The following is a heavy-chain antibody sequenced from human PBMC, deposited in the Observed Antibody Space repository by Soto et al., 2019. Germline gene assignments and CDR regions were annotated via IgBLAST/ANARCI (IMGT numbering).Heavy chain of an antibody. V-gene: IGHV4-34*01. CDR1: GGSFSGYY. J-gene: IGHJ6*02. CDR2: INHSGST. Sequence: SETLSLTCAVYGGSFSGYYWSWIRQPPGKGLEWIGEINHSGSTNYNPSLKSRVTISVDTSKNQFSLKLSSVTAADTAVYYCARVAFGGSYYYGMDVWGQGTTVTGSS. D-gene: IGHD3-10*01. CDR3: ARVAFGGSYYYGMDV.